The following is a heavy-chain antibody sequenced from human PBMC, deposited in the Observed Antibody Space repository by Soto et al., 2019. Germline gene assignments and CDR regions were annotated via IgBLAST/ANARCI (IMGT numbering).Heavy chain of an antibody. J-gene: IGHJ4*02. D-gene: IGHD2-15*01. CDR3: ARVLPSDY. CDR1: GYTFTIYG. V-gene: IGHV1-18*01. CDR2: ISGYDGKT. Sequence: QVQLVQSGAEVKKPGASVKVSCKASGYTFTIYGITWVRQAPGQGLEWVGWISGYDGKTNYAQKYQYRVTMTTDTSTTTAYMELRSLRSDDTAVYYCARVLPSDYWGQGTLVTVSS.